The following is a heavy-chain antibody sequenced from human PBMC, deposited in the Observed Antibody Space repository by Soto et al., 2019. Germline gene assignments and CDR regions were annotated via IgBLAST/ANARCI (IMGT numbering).Heavy chain of an antibody. Sequence: QLHLVQSGAVVKKPGASVTVSCSASGYPVTAYYMHWVRQAPGRGVEWMGGINPATGAAKYTQTFQGRVTRTGGTSTSTVFMELSGRTSGDTAVFYWARGGGVGVAGSAGLDVWGQGTLVTVSS. CDR1: GYPVTAYY. V-gene: IGHV1-2*02. J-gene: IGHJ3*01. CDR2: INPATGAA. CDR3: ARGGGVGVAGSAGLDV. D-gene: IGHD3-3*01.